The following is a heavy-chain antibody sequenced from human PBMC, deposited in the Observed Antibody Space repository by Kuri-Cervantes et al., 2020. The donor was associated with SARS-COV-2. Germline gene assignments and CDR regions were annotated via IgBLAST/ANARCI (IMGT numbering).Heavy chain of an antibody. CDR1: GFTFSSYW. CDR3: ARVIAAAAPFDY. J-gene: IGHJ4*02. D-gene: IGHD6-13*01. CDR2: IKQDGSEK. V-gene: IGHV3-7*01. Sequence: LSLTCAASGFTFSSYWMSWVRQAPGKGLEWVANIKQDGSEKYYVDSVKGRFTISRDNAKNMLFLQMNSLRAEDTAVYYCARVIAAAAPFDYWGQGTLVTVSS.